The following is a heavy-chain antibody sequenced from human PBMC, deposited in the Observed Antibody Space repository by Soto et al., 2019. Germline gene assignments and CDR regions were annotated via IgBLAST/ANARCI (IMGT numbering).Heavy chain of an antibody. Sequence: TLSLTCAISGDSVSSTSTAWSWIRQSPSRGLEWLGRTYYRSKWYSDYAVSVKSRITLNPDTSKNQFSLQLKSVTPEDTAVYYCARGSYYSGWVWGQGTLVTVSS. CDR3: ARGSYYSGWV. J-gene: IGHJ4*02. CDR2: TYYRSKWYS. D-gene: IGHD6-19*01. V-gene: IGHV6-1*01. CDR1: GDSVSSTSTA.